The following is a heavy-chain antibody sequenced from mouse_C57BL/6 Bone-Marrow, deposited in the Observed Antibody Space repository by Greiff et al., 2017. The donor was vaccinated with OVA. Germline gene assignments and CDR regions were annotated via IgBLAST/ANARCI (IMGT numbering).Heavy chain of an antibody. V-gene: IGHV1-78*01. J-gene: IGHJ1*03. CDR3: ARGGPYWYFDV. CDR2: IYPSSGST. CDR1: GYTFTDYT. Sequence: VQLQESDAELVKPGASVKISCKASGYTFTDYTITWMKQRPEQGLEWIGYIYPSSGSTKYNEKFKGKATLTVDKSSSTAYMQLNSLTSEDSAVYFCARGGPYWYFDVWGTGTTVTVSS.